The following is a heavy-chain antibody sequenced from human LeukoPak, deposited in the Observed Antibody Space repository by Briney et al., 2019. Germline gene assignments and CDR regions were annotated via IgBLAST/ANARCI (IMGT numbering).Heavy chain of an antibody. Sequence: PGRSLRLSCAASGFTFSSYGMHWVRQAPGKGLEWVAVISYDGSNKYYADSVKGRFTISRDNSKNTLYLQMNSLRAEDTAVYYCAKHYSTGQAADPHFDYWDQGTLVTVSS. V-gene: IGHV3-30*18. CDR1: GFTFSSYG. CDR2: ISYDGSNK. CDR3: AKHYSTGQAADPHFDY. D-gene: IGHD6-25*01. J-gene: IGHJ4*02.